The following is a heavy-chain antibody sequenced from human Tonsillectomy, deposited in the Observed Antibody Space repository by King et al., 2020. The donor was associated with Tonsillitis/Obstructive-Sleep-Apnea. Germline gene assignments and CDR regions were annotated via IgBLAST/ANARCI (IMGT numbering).Heavy chain of an antibody. J-gene: IGHJ4*02. V-gene: IGHV3-30*18. CDR3: AKLATVNISDY. D-gene: IGHD5-24*01. Sequence: VQLVESGGGVVQPGRSLRLSCTASGFTFSSYGMHWVRQAPGKGLEWVAVISYDGSNKYYADSGKGRFTISRDNSKNTLYLQMNSLRAEDTAVYYCAKLATVNISDYWGQGTLVTVSS. CDR1: GFTFSSYG. CDR2: ISYDGSNK.